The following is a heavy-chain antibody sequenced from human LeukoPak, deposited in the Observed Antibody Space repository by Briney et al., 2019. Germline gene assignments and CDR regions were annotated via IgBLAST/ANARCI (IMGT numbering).Heavy chain of an antibody. CDR2: IYSGGST. CDR1: GSTVSSNY. V-gene: IGHV3-53*01. Sequence: PGGSLRLSCAASGSTVSSNYMSWVRQAPGKGLEWVSVIYSGGSTYYADSVKGRFTISRDNSKNTLYLQMNSLRAEDTAVYYCAREIIQLPGYDYWGQGTLVTVSS. D-gene: IGHD5-18*01. CDR3: AREIIQLPGYDY. J-gene: IGHJ4*02.